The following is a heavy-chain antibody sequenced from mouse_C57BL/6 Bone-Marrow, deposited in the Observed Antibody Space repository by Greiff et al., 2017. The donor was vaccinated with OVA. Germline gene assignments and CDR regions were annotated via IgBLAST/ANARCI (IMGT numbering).Heavy chain of an antibody. D-gene: IGHD1-1*01. CDR1: GFTFSDYG. J-gene: IGHJ3*01. CDR2: ISSGSSTI. V-gene: IGHV5-17*01. Sequence: EVQVVESGGGLVKPGGSLKLSCAASGFTFSDYGMHWVRQAPEKGLEWVAYISSGSSTIYYADTVKGRFTISRDNAKNTLFLPMTSLRSEDTAMYYCARTPYYCGSSYWFAYWGQGTLVTVSA. CDR3: ARTPYYCGSSYWFAY.